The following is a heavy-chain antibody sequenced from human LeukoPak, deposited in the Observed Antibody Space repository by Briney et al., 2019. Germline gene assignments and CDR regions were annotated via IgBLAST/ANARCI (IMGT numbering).Heavy chain of an antibody. J-gene: IGHJ4*02. CDR3: ARDRVWTVLY. Sequence: GGSLRVSCAASGFTSSNYWMNWVRQAPGKGLEWVANINRDGSEKYYVDSVKGRFTISRDNAKNSLYLQMNSLRAEDTAVYYCARDRVWTVLYWGQGTLVTASS. CDR1: GFTSSNYW. CDR2: INRDGSEK. V-gene: IGHV3-7*01. D-gene: IGHD6-13*01.